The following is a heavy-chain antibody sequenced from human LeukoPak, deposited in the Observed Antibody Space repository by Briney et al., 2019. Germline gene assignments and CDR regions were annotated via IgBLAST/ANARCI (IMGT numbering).Heavy chain of an antibody. CDR2: IKQDGSER. D-gene: IGHD3-3*01. CDR1: GFTFSNYW. CDR3: ARYVGAGYDFWSGYYGGYDY. J-gene: IGHJ4*02. V-gene: IGHV3-7*01. Sequence: GGSLRPSCVASGFTFSNYWMSWVRQAPGKGLEWVANIKQDGSERYYVDSVKGRFTISRDNANNSLYLQMNSLRAEDTAVYSCARYVGAGYDFWSGYYGGYDYWGQGALVTVSS.